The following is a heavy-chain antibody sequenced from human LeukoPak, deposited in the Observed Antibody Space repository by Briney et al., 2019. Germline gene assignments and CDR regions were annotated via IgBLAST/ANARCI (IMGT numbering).Heavy chain of an antibody. D-gene: IGHD6-13*01. V-gene: IGHV4-34*01. CDR1: GGSFSGYY. CDR2: INHSGST. Sequence: SETLSLTCAVYGGSFSGYYWSWIRQPPGKGLEWIGEINHSGSTNYNPSLKSRVTISVDTSKNQFSLKLSSEAAADTAVYYCAKTGEQLVFNYWGQGTLVTVSS. J-gene: IGHJ4*02. CDR3: AKTGEQLVFNY.